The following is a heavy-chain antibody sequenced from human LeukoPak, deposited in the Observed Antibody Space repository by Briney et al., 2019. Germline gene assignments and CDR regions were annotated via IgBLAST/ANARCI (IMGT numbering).Heavy chain of an antibody. D-gene: IGHD2-8*02. CDR2: IFPSGGEI. CDR3: ATYRQVLIPFES. CDR1: GFTFSTFA. Sequence: GGSLRLSCVAAGFTFSTFAMIWVRQPPGKGLEGVSSIFPSGGEIHYADSVRGRFTISRDNSKSTLSLQMKSLRVEDTAIYYCATYRQVLIPFESWGQGTLVTVSS. V-gene: IGHV3-23*01. J-gene: IGHJ4*02.